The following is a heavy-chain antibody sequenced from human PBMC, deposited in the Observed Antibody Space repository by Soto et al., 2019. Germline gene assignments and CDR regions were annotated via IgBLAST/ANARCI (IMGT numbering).Heavy chain of an antibody. Sequence: LDTLSFTSFVSGDFISRYYWSWIWQPAGKRLTWIGRSGRLSNGGSTNYNPSLKSPVTISIDTSTNQSSLMLSTVTAGETAVYLCALWFGELDYYYYGMDVLGQGXTVTV. CDR2: LSNGGST. V-gene: IGHV4-4*07. CDR3: ALWFGELDYYYYGMDV. CDR1: GDFISRYY. D-gene: IGHD3-10*01. J-gene: IGHJ6*02.